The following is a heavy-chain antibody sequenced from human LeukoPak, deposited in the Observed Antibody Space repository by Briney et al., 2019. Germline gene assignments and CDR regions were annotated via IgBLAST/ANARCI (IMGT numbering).Heavy chain of an antibody. D-gene: IGHD3-10*01. CDR1: GFTFRAYA. V-gene: IGHV3-30*04. CDR2: ISNDGTIQ. Sequence: PGGSLRLSCAASGFTFRAYAMHWVRQAPGKGLEWLAVISNDGTIQYYADSVKGRFTISRDNSRNIMSLQTDSLRPEDTALYYCARAMVRGVIPYWGQGTLVTVSS. J-gene: IGHJ4*02. CDR3: ARAMVRGVIPY.